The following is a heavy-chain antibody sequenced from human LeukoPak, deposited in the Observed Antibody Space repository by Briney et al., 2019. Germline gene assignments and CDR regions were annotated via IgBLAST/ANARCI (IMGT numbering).Heavy chain of an antibody. V-gene: IGHV3-7*01. CDR2: IKQDGSEK. J-gene: IGHJ4*02. CDR3: ARHYYGSGRIVD. D-gene: IGHD3-10*01. Sequence: PGGSLRLSCAASGFTFSSYWMSWVRQAPGKGLEWVANIKQDGSEKYYVDSVKGRFTISRDNAKNSLFLQMNSLSGEDTAVYYCARHYYGSGRIVDWGQGTLVTVSS. CDR1: GFTFSSYW.